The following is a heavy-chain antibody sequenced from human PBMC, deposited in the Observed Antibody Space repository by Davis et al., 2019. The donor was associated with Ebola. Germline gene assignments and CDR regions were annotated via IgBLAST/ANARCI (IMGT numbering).Heavy chain of an antibody. V-gene: IGHV1-69*04. Sequence: SVKVSCKTSGGTFTNYAVNWVRQAPGQGLEWMGRIIPVVDPKDYAQKFQGRVTMTTDTSTSTAYMELRSLGSDDTAVYYCARGLQLGIVVVVAAAPFDYWGQGTLVTVSS. CDR1: GGTFTNYA. CDR3: ARGLQLGIVVVVAAAPFDY. CDR2: IIPVVDPK. J-gene: IGHJ4*02. D-gene: IGHD2-15*01.